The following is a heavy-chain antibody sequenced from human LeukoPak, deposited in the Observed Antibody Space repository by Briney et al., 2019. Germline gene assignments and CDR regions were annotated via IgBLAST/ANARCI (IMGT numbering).Heavy chain of an antibody. V-gene: IGHV1-2*02. CDR2: INPNSGGS. Sequence: GASVKVSCKASGYTFTGYYMHWVRQAPGQGLEWMGWINPNSGGSNYAQKFQGRVTMTRDTSISTAYMEVSRLRSDDTAVYYCARKSGQLDTDMVRGYYFYYMDVWGKGTTVIVSS. D-gene: IGHD5-18*01. J-gene: IGHJ6*03. CDR3: ARKSGQLDTDMVRGYYFYYMDV. CDR1: GYTFTGYY.